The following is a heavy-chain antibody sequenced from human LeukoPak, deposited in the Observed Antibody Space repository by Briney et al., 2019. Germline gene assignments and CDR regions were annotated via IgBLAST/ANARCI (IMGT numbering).Heavy chain of an antibody. D-gene: IGHD6-19*01. CDR1: GGSISSYY. CDR3: ARSGIAVAGTFYSDY. CDR2: IYYSGST. J-gene: IGHJ4*02. V-gene: IGHV4-59*01. Sequence: PSETLSLTCTVSGGSISSYYWSWIRQPPGKGLEWIGYIYYSGSTNYNPSLKSRVTISVDTSKNQFSLKLSSVTAADTAVYYCARSGIAVAGTFYSDYWGQGTLVTVSS.